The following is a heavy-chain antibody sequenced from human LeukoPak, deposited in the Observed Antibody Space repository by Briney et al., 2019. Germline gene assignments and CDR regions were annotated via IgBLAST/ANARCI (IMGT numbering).Heavy chain of an antibody. CDR2: IYYSGST. CDR1: GGSISGYY. CDR3: ARLNIIGSSPVHHFDY. Sequence: PSETLSLTCTVSGGSISGYYWSWIRQPPGKGLEYIAYIYYSGSTNYNPSLKSRVTISVDTSKDQFSLKLSSVTAADTAVYYCARLNIIGSSPVHHFDYWGQGTLVTVSS. J-gene: IGHJ4*02. V-gene: IGHV4-59*08. D-gene: IGHD6-13*01.